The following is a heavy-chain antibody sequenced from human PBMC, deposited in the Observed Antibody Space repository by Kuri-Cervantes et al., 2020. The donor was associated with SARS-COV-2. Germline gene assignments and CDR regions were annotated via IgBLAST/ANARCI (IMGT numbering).Heavy chain of an antibody. V-gene: IGHV4-34*01. CDR1: GESFSGYY. CDR2: VNHRGST. J-gene: IGHJ4*02. CDR3: ASLLGHLADY. D-gene: IGHD7-27*01. Sequence: SETLSLTCAFYGESFSGYYWNWIRQSPGKGLEWIGEVNHRGSTYYNPSLKSRVTISVDTSKNRFSLKLSSVTAADTAVYYCASLLGHLADYWGQGTLVTVSS.